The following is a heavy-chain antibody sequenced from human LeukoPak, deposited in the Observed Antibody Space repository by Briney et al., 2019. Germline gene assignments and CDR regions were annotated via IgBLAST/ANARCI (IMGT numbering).Heavy chain of an antibody. CDR3: ARDKWRFWSGYSA. V-gene: IGHV3-53*01. Sequence: GGSLRLSCAASGFIVSSNYMSWVRQAPGKGLEWVSIIYSGGGTYYADSVKGRFTISRDNSKNTLYLQMNSLRAEDTAVYYCARDKWRFWSGYSAWGQGTLVTVSS. CDR2: IYSGGGT. CDR1: GFIVSSNY. D-gene: IGHD3-3*01. J-gene: IGHJ5*02.